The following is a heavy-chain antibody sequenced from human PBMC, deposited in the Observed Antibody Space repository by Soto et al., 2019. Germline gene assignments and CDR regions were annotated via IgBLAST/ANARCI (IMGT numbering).Heavy chain of an antibody. CDR1: GGSISSGGDY. Sequence: QVQLQESGPGLVKPSQTLSLTCTVSGGSISSGGDYWSWLRQHPGKGLERIGYIFDSGTTYYNPSLKSRVTISVDPSKSQFSLRLTSVTATDTAVYYCASQASGWYPDYWGQGTLVTVSS. CDR3: ASQASGWYPDY. V-gene: IGHV4-31*03. CDR2: IFDSGTT. J-gene: IGHJ4*02. D-gene: IGHD6-19*01.